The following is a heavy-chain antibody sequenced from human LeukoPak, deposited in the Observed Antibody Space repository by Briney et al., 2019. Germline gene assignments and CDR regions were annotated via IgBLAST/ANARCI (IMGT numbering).Heavy chain of an antibody. CDR3: ARDRGYCTNGVCRYFDY. CDR2: IKQDGSEK. V-gene: IGHV3-7*03. J-gene: IGHJ4*02. CDR1: GFTVSSNY. D-gene: IGHD2-8*01. Sequence: GGSLRLSCATSGFTVSSNYMSLVRQAPGTGLEWVAHIKQDGSEKYYVDSVKGRFTISRDNAKNSLYLQMNSLRAEDTAVYYCARDRGYCTNGVCRYFDYWGQGTLVTVSS.